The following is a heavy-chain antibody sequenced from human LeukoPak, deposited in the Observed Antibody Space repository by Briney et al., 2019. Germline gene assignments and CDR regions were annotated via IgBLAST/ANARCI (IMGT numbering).Heavy chain of an antibody. CDR2: ISAYNGNT. CDR1: GYTFTSYG. CDR3: ASTSYYYYYMDV. D-gene: IGHD1-26*01. J-gene: IGHJ6*03. Sequence: APVKVSCKASGYTFTSYGISWVRQAPGQGLEWMGWISAYNGNTNYAQKLQGRVTMTTDTSTSTAYMELRSLRSDDTAVYYCASTSYYYYYMDVWGKGTTVTVSS. V-gene: IGHV1-18*01.